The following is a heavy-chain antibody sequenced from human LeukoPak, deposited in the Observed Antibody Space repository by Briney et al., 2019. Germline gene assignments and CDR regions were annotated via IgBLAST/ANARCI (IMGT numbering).Heavy chain of an antibody. J-gene: IGHJ6*03. CDR2: ISGSGGST. D-gene: IGHD3-10*01. CDR1: GFTFSSYG. V-gene: IGHV3-23*01. CDR3: AKDMVRGVTYYYYMDV. Sequence: GGTLRLSCAAPGFTFSSYGMNWVRQAPGKGLEWVSAISGSGGSTYYADSVKGRFTISRNNSKNTLYLQMNSLRAEDTAVYYCAKDMVRGVTYYYYMDVWGKGTTVTISS.